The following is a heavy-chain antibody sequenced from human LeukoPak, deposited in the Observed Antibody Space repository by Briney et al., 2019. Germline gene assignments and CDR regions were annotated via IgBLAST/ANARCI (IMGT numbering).Heavy chain of an antibody. J-gene: IGHJ6*02. Sequence: SETLSLTCTVSGGSISSYYWSWIRQPPGKGLEWIGYIYYSGSTNYNPSLKSRVTISVDTSKNQFSLKLSSVTAADTAVYYCAREEVFFVYGGMDVWGQGTTVTVSS. D-gene: IGHD5/OR15-5a*01. CDR2: IYYSGST. CDR1: GGSISSYY. V-gene: IGHV4-59*01. CDR3: AREEVFFVYGGMDV.